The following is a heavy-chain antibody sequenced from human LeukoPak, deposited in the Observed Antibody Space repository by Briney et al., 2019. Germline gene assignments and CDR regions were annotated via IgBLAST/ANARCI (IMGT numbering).Heavy chain of an antibody. CDR2: IYNSGST. D-gene: IGHD3-10*01. Sequence: SETLSLTCTVSGGSVSSGSYYWKWIRQPPGKGLEWIGYIYNSGSTNYSPSLKSRVTISVDTSMNQFSLRLSSVTPADTAVYYCARNRLYGSGSGDFDYWGQGTLVTVSS. V-gene: IGHV4-61*01. CDR3: ARNRLYGSGSGDFDY. CDR1: GGSVSSGSYY. J-gene: IGHJ4*02.